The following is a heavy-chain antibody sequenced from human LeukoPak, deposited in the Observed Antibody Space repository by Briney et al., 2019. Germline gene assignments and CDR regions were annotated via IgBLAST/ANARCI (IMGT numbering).Heavy chain of an antibody. V-gene: IGHV3-33*01. CDR1: GFTFSNYG. D-gene: IGHD2-21*02. CDR2: IWYDGSNK. Sequence: GGSLRLSCAASGFTFSNYGIHWVRQAPGKGLEWVALIWYDGSNKFYADSVKGRFTISRDNSKNTLYLQMNSLRAEDTAVYYCARDILAYCGGDCYSTPLSEYWGQGTLVTVSP. CDR3: ARDILAYCGGDCYSTPLSEY. J-gene: IGHJ4*02.